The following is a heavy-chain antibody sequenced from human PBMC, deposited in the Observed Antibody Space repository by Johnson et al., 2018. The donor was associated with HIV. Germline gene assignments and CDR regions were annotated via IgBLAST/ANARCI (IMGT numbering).Heavy chain of an antibody. CDR1: GFIFNDYA. Sequence: VQLVESGGGMVQPGRSLRLSCAATGFIFNDYALHWVRQAPGKGLEWVSGISWNSGSKDYADSVKGRFTISRANAKNSLYLQRNSLRSEDTALYYCAGQVRAFDIWGQGTMVTVSS. J-gene: IGHJ3*02. CDR3: AGQVRAFDI. V-gene: IGHV3-9*01. D-gene: IGHD6-19*01. CDR2: ISWNSGSK.